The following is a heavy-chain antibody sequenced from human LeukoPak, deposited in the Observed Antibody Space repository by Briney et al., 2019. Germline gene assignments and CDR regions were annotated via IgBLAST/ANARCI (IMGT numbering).Heavy chain of an antibody. J-gene: IGHJ3*02. CDR3: AKDGQGYYDSSGYPRSRDDAFDI. CDR2: ISGSGGST. Sequence: GASLRLSCAASGFTFSSYAMSWVRQAPGKGLEWVSAISGSGGSTYYADSVKGRFTISRDNSKNTLYLQMNSLRAEDTAVYYCAKDGQGYYDSSGYPRSRDDAFDIWGQGTMVTVSS. V-gene: IGHV3-23*01. D-gene: IGHD3-22*01. CDR1: GFTFSSYA.